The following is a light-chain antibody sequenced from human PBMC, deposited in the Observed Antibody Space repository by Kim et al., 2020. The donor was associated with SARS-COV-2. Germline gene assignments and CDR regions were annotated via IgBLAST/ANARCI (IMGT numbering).Light chain of an antibody. CDR2: KVS. CDR3: MQGSHWPRT. Sequence: PASISCRPRQSLVYRDGYIYLSWYHQRPGRSPRRLIYKVSHRDSGAPDRFSGSGSGTDFTLKISRVGAEDVGVYYCMQGSHWPRTFGQRTKVDIK. V-gene: IGKV2-30*01. J-gene: IGKJ1*01. CDR1: QSLVYRDGYIY.